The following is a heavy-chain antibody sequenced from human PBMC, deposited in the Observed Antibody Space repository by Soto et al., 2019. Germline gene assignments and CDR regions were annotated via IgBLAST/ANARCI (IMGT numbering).Heavy chain of an antibody. CDR3: AKDISLRSFYAFDI. Sequence: GGSLRLSCAASGFTFDDYAMHWVRLAPGKGLEWVSLISWNSGTIGYADSVKGRFTVSRDNAKNSLYLQMNTPRAEDTALYCAKDISLRSFYAFDIWDQGTMVTVSS. J-gene: IGHJ3*02. CDR2: ISWNSGTI. CDR1: GFTFDDYA. D-gene: IGHD3-10*01. V-gene: IGHV3-9*01.